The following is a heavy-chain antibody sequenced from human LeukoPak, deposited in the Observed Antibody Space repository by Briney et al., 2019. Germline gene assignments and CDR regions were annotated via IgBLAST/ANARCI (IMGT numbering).Heavy chain of an antibody. J-gene: IGHJ6*03. CDR3: ASLSDYYMDV. CDR2: INHSGST. CDR1: GGSFGGYY. V-gene: IGHV4-34*01. Sequence: SETLSLTCAVYGGSFGGYYWSWIRQPPGKGPEWIGEINHSGSTNYNPSLKSRVTISVDTSKNQFPLKLSSVTAADTAVYYCASLSDYYMDVWGKGTTVTVSS.